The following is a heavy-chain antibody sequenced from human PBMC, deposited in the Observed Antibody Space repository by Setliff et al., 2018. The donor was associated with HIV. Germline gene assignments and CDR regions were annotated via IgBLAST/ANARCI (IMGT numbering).Heavy chain of an antibody. V-gene: IGHV3-9*01. CDR3: AKAIDRTGLHFDY. Sequence: LRLSCAASGFTFDRFWMHWVRQAPGKGLEWVSGISWSSGSIDSADSVKGRFTISRDNAKNSLYLQMNSLRAEDTAVYYCAKAIDRTGLHFDYWGQGTLVTVSS. CDR1: GFTFDRFW. D-gene: IGHD1-1*01. J-gene: IGHJ4*02. CDR2: ISWSSGSI.